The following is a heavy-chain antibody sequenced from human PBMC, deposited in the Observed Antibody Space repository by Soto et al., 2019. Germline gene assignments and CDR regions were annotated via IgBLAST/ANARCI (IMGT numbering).Heavy chain of an antibody. Sequence: ASVKVSCKASGYTFTSYAMHWVRQAPGQRLEWMGWINAGNGNTKYSQKFQGRVTITRDTSASTAYMELSSLRSEDTAVYYCARNAPLVTTSLLLYWGQGTLVTVSS. J-gene: IGHJ1*01. CDR2: INAGNGNT. CDR1: GYTFTSYA. CDR3: ARNAPLVTTSLLLY. V-gene: IGHV1-3*01. D-gene: IGHD5-12*01.